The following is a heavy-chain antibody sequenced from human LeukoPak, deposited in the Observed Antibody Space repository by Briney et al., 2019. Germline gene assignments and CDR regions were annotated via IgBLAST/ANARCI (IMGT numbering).Heavy chain of an antibody. CDR2: INPNSGGT. J-gene: IGHJ5*02. Sequence: GASVKVSCKASGYTFTGYYMHWVRQAPGQGLEWMGRINPNSGGTNYAQKFQGRVTMTGDTSISTAYMELSRLTSNDTAVYYCAPGPGWFDPWGQGTLVTVSS. V-gene: IGHV1-2*06. CDR1: GYTFTGYY. CDR3: APGPGWFDP. D-gene: IGHD7-27*01.